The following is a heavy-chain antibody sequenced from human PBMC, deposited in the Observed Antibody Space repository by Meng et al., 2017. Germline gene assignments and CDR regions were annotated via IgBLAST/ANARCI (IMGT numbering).Heavy chain of an antibody. CDR2: IQPNSGDT. J-gene: IGHJ4*02. CDR1: GFTFTGYY. V-gene: IGHV1-2*06. D-gene: IGHD3-22*01. CDR3: ARGLYDISGDFSY. Sequence: QLVQSGGEVKKPGASVKVSCKASGFTFTGYYIPWVRRAPGQGLEWMGRIQPNSGDTNSAQKFQGRVTMTRDTSISTAYMELSGLKFDDTAVYYCARGLYDISGDFSYWGQGTLVTVSS.